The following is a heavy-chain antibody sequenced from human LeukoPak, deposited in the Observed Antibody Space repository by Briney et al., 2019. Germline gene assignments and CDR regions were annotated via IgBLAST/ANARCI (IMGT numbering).Heavy chain of an antibody. V-gene: IGHV3-7*01. CDR3: ARPQILPDDIYNF. CDR1: GFTFSSYA. D-gene: IGHD2-2*01. Sequence: QSGGSLRLSCAASGFTFSSYAMTWVRQAPGKGLEWVAKINEDGSETDYVDSVKGRFTISRDNAKSTVLLQMSSLRAEDTAVYYCARPQILPDDIYNFWGQGTMVTVSS. CDR2: INEDGSET. J-gene: IGHJ3*01.